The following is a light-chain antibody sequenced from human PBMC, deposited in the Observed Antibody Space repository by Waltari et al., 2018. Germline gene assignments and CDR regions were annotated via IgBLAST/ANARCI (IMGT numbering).Light chain of an antibody. Sequence: EIVLTQSPGTLSLSPGESATLACRASQSVGRSLAWYQQKPGQAPRLLIYDASRRATGIPDRFSGSGSGTDFSLTISTLEPEDFAVYYCQHYVRLPATFGQGTKVEI. J-gene: IGKJ1*01. CDR1: QSVGRS. V-gene: IGKV3-20*01. CDR2: DAS. CDR3: QHYVRLPAT.